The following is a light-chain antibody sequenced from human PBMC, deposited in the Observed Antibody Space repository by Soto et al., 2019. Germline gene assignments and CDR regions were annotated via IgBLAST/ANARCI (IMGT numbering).Light chain of an antibody. J-gene: IGKJ1*01. CDR3: QQYGSSSWT. Sequence: IVLTQSHGTLSLSPGERATLSCRASQSVSSSYLAWYQQRPGQAPRLLIYGASSRATGIPDRFSGSGSGTEFTLTISRLEPEDFAVYYCQQYGSSSWTFAQGTKVDIK. CDR1: QSVSSSY. V-gene: IGKV3-20*01. CDR2: GAS.